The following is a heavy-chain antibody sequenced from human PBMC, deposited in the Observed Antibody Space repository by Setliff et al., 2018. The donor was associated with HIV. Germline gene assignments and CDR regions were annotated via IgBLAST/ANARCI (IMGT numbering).Heavy chain of an antibody. CDR2: ISGSSAYI. CDR1: GFIFRSYN. J-gene: IGHJ4*02. Sequence: GGSLRLSCAASGFIFRSYNINWVRQAPGKGLEWISSISGSSAYIYYADSVKGRFTISRDNAKNTLYLQMNSLRAEDTAVYYCARNSYFFDSWGQGALVTVSS. CDR3: ARNSYFFDS. D-gene: IGHD2-15*01. V-gene: IGHV3-21*01.